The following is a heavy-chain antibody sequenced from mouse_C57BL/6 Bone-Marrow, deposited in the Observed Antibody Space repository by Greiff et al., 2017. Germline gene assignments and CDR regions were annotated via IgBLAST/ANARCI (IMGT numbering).Heavy chain of an antibody. CDR1: GYTFTSYW. J-gene: IGHJ4*01. CDR2: IHPSDSDT. Sequence: QVQLQQPGAELVKPGASVKVSCKASGYTFTSYWMHWVKQRPGPGLGWIGRIHPSDSDTNYNQKFKGKATLTVDKSSSPAYMQLSSLTSEDAAVYYCAIESYSNYDYAMDYWGQGTSVTVSS. D-gene: IGHD2-5*01. V-gene: IGHV1-74*01. CDR3: AIESYSNYDYAMDY.